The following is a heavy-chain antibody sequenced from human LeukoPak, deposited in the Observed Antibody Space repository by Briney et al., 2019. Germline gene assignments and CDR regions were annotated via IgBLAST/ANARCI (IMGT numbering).Heavy chain of an antibody. V-gene: IGHV3-21*01. CDR3: ARLVATTDY. J-gene: IGHJ4*02. CDR1: GFTFSSYS. D-gene: IGHD5-12*01. Sequence: GGSLRLSCAASGFTFSSYSMNWVRQAPGKGLEWVSSISSSGSYIYYADSVTGRFTISRDNAKNSLYLQMNSLRAEDTAVYYCARLVATTDYWGQGTLVTVSS. CDR2: ISSSGSYI.